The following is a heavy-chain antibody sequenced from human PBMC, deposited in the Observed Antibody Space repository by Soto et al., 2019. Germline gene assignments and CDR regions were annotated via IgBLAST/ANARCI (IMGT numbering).Heavy chain of an antibody. Sequence: RGSLRLSCAASGFTFSSYWMSWVRQAPGKGLEWVANIKQDGSEKYYVDSVKGRFTISRDNAKNSLYLQMNSLRAEDTAVYYCAREGITMVRAIDYWGQGTLVTVSS. CDR2: IKQDGSEK. J-gene: IGHJ4*02. V-gene: IGHV3-7*01. CDR1: GFTFSSYW. D-gene: IGHD3-10*01. CDR3: AREGITMVRAIDY.